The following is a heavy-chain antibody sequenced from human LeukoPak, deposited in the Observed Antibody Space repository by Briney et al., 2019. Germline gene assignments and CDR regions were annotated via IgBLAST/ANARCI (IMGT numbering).Heavy chain of an antibody. D-gene: IGHD2-15*01. V-gene: IGHV3-48*04. CDR1: GFTFSSYS. CDR3: ARDVCGGSCYYYYYYGMDV. J-gene: IGHJ6*02. CDR2: ISSSSITI. Sequence: GGSLRLSCAASGFTFSSYSLNWVRQAPGKGLEWVSFISSSSITIYYADSVKGRFTISRDNAEKSLYLQMNSLRAEDTAVYYCARDVCGGSCYYYYYYGMDVWGQGTTVTVSS.